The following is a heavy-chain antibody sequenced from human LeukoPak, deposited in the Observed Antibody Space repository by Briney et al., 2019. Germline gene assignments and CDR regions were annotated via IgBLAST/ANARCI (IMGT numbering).Heavy chain of an antibody. CDR1: GGSISSYY. J-gene: IGHJ4*02. D-gene: IGHD1-26*01. V-gene: IGHV4-4*07. CDR2: IYTSGST. Sequence: PSETLSLTCTVSGGSISSYYWSWIRQPAGKGLEWIGRIYTSGSTNYNPSLKNRVTMSVDTSKTKFYLKLSSVTAADTAVYYCARERYHSGPYHNRVFDYCGQGNLVPVSS. CDR3: ARERYHSGPYHNRVFDY.